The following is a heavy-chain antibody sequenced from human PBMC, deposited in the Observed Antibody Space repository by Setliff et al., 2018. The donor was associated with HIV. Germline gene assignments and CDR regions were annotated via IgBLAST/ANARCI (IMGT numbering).Heavy chain of an antibody. J-gene: IGHJ4*02. CDR1: GYSITSGYY. Sequence: PSETLSLTCTVSGYSITSGYYWGWIRQPPGKGLEWIGSIHHSGSTYYNPSLKSRVIISVDTSKNEVSLKVSSVTAADTAVYYCARVNITMVRVFDYWGQGTLVTSPQ. CDR2: IHHSGST. CDR3: ARVNITMVRVFDY. V-gene: IGHV4-38-2*02. D-gene: IGHD3-10*01.